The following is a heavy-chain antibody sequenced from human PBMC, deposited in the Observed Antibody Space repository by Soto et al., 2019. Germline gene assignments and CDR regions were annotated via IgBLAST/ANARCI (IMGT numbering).Heavy chain of an antibody. CDR2: ISSSSNTI. V-gene: IGHV3-48*02. D-gene: IGHD3-22*01. Sequence: EVQLVQSGGGLVQPGGSLRLSCTVSGLTFSDYNMNWVRQAPGKGLEWVSYISSSSNTIYYADSVKGRFTISRDNAKNSLYLQMNSLRDEGTAVYYWAREVHYYDNSGGGYWGQGTLVTVSS. CDR1: GLTFSDYN. J-gene: IGHJ4*02. CDR3: AREVHYYDNSGGGY.